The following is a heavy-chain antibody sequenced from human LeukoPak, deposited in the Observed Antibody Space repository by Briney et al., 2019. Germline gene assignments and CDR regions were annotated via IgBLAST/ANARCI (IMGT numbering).Heavy chain of an antibody. CDR1: GFTFNTYS. D-gene: IGHD2-2*01. CDR3: TSRYCTTTNCYSFDN. J-gene: IGHJ3*02. V-gene: IGHV3-21*01. Sequence: GGSLRLSCVASGFTFNTYSMNWVRQAPGKGLEWVSSISSTSAHIFYADSVKGRFSISRDNAKNSLYLQMNSLRVEDTAVYYCTSRYCTTTNCYSFDNWGHGTLVTVSS. CDR2: ISSTSAHI.